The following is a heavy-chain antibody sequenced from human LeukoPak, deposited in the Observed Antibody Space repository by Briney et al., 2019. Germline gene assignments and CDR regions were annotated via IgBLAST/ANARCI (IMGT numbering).Heavy chain of an antibody. Sequence: PGGSLRLSCAASGFTFSTSWMYWVRQAPGKGLMYVSRINIDGSITTYADSVKGRFTISRDNAKNSLYLQMNSLRDEDTAVYYCARTYYDFWSGYYPVWFDPWGQGTLVTVSS. CDR3: ARTYYDFWSGYYPVWFDP. D-gene: IGHD3-3*01. V-gene: IGHV3-74*01. J-gene: IGHJ5*02. CDR1: GFTFSTSW. CDR2: INIDGSIT.